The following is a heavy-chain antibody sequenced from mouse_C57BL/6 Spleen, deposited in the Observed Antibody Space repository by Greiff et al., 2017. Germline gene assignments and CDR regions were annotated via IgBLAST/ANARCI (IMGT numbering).Heavy chain of an antibody. CDR1: GFTFSDYG. V-gene: IGHV5-17*01. CDR2: ISSGSSTI. Sequence: DVKLVESGGGLVKPGASLKLSCAASGFTFSDYGMHWVRQAPEKGLEWVAYISSGSSTIYYADTVKGRFTISRDNDKNTLFLQMTSLRSEDTAMYYCASHVYFDYWGQGTTLTVSS. CDR3: ASHVYFDY. J-gene: IGHJ2*01.